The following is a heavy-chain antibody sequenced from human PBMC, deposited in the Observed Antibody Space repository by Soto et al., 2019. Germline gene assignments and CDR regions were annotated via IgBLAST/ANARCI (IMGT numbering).Heavy chain of an antibody. CDR2: VYSSGST. CDR1: GGSISGYY. V-gene: IGHV4-59*01. J-gene: IGHJ5*02. Sequence: SETLSLTCTVSGGSISGYYWSWIRQPPGKGLEWIGYVYSSGSTNYNPSLKSRVTISVDTSRNQFSLKVNSVTAADTAMYYCARRAVVAVTGSLDNWLDPWGQGILVTVS. D-gene: IGHD2-21*01. CDR3: ARRAVVAVTGSLDNWLDP.